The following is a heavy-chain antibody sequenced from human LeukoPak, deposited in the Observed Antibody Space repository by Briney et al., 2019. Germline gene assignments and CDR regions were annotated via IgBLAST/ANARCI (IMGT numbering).Heavy chain of an antibody. Sequence: SETLSLTCTVSGGSMSRYYWSWIRQSPGKGLELIGFIYTSGTSNYNPSLQSRVAMPVDTAKSQFSLNLTSVTAADTGVYYCARGVRIAAHDPWGPGTLVTVSS. V-gene: IGHV4-4*08. CDR2: IYTSGTS. CDR3: ARGVRIAAHDP. J-gene: IGHJ5*02. D-gene: IGHD6-13*01. CDR1: GGSMSRYY.